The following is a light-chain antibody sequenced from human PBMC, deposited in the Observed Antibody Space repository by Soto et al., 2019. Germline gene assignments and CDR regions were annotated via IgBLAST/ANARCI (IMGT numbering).Light chain of an antibody. J-gene: IGKJ1*01. CDR1: QSVLYSSNNKNY. CDR3: QQYYSTPQT. CDR2: WAS. Sequence: DIVMTQSPDSLAVSLGERATINCKSSQSVLYSSNNKNYLAWYQQKPGQPPKLLIYWASTRESRVPDRFSGGGSGTDFTLTISRLQAEDVADYYCQQYYSTPQTFGQGTKVEIK. V-gene: IGKV4-1*01.